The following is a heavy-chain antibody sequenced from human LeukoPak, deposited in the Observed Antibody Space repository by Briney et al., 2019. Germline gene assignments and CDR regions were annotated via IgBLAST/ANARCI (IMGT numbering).Heavy chain of an antibody. J-gene: IGHJ4*02. CDR3: ARGGGYYDFWSGYSVGDYYFDY. D-gene: IGHD3-3*01. V-gene: IGHV1-18*01. Sequence: ASVKVSCKASGYTFTSYGISWVRQAPGQGLERMGWISAYNGNTNYAQKLQGRVTMTTDTSTSTAYMELRSLRSDDTAVYYCARGGGYYDFWSGYSVGDYYFDYWGQGTLVTVSS. CDR1: GYTFTSYG. CDR2: ISAYNGNT.